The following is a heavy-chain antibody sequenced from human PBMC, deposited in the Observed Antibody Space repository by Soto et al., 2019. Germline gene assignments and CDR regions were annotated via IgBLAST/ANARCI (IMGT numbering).Heavy chain of an antibody. CDR2: VYYSEST. D-gene: IGHD1-26*01. J-gene: IGHJ4*02. Sequence: QVQLQESGPGLVKPSETLSLTCTVSGGSIINHSWTWIRQPPGKGLEWIGNVYYSESTNYNPSLKSRVTISEDTSKNQFSLKLTSVTAADTAVYYCARQGGYYEIDYWGQGTLVTVSS. CDR1: GGSIINHS. CDR3: ARQGGYYEIDY. V-gene: IGHV4-59*08.